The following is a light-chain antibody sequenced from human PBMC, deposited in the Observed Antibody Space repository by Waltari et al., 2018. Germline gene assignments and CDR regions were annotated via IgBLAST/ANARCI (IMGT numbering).Light chain of an antibody. CDR2: AAC. Sequence: ELVLTQSPGTLSLYPGESATVSRRASESVGKYLAWYQPRPCQAPRLLIYAACTSATGIPDTFTDSGFGTDFSHTISRQAPEDFAVYYCQNHERLPAKFGQGTKVGIK. V-gene: IGKV3-20*01. J-gene: IGKJ1*01. CDR1: ESVGKY. CDR3: QNHERLPAK.